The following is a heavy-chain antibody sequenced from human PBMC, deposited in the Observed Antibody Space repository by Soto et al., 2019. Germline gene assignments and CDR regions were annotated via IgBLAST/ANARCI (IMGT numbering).Heavy chain of an antibody. Sequence: GGSLRLSCAASGFTFSSYGMHWVRQAPGKGLEWVAVIWYDGSNKYYADSVKGRFTISRDNSKNTLYLQMNSLRAEDTAVYYCARGSSSWYEFDYWGQGTLVTVSS. D-gene: IGHD6-13*01. J-gene: IGHJ4*02. CDR3: ARGSSSWYEFDY. CDR1: GFTFSSYG. CDR2: IWYDGSNK. V-gene: IGHV3-33*01.